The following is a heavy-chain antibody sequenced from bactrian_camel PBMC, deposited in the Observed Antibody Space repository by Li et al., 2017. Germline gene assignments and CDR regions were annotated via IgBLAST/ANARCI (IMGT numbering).Heavy chain of an antibody. V-gene: IGHV3S26*01. D-gene: IGHD5*01. Sequence: HVQLVESGGGLVQPGGSLRLSCAGYGFTFSSYYMSWVRQAPGKQREGVAAIDRDGTTTYGDSVKGRFTISQDKAKNTLYLQMNCLEPEDTAMYYCAADRLGWPTSDFGYWGPGTQVTVS. J-gene: IGHJ6*01. CDR3: AADRLGWPTSDFGY. CDR2: IDRDGTT. CDR1: GFTFSSYY.